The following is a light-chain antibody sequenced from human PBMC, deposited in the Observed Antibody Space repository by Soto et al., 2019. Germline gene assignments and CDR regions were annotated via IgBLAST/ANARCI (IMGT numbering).Light chain of an antibody. CDR3: QQASSSPWT. Sequence: DIQMTQSPSSVSASVGDRVTITCRASQNINSWLGWYQQSPGRAPKLLIYAASSLQGGVPSRFSGSGSGTDFSLTISSLQPEDLGTYYCQQASSSPWTFGQGTRVEIK. V-gene: IGKV1-12*01. CDR2: AAS. J-gene: IGKJ1*01. CDR1: QNINSW.